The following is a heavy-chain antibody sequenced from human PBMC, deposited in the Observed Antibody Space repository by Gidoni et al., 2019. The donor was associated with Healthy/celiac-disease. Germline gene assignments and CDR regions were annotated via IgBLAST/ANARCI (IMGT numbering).Heavy chain of an antibody. CDR1: GYSISSGYY. Sequence: QVQLQESGPGLVKPSATLSLTCAVSGYSISSGYYWGWIRQPPGKGLEWIGSIYHSGSTYYNPSLKSRVTISVDTSKNQFSLKLSSVTAADTAVYYCARYDVRPDAFDIWGQGTMVTVSS. V-gene: IGHV4-38-2*01. CDR2: IYHSGST. D-gene: IGHD3-10*02. J-gene: IGHJ3*02. CDR3: ARYDVRPDAFDI.